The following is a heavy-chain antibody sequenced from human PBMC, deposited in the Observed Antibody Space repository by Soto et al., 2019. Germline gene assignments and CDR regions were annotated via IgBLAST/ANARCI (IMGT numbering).Heavy chain of an antibody. CDR1: GGSISSSIYY. J-gene: IGHJ5*02. Sequence: SETLSLTCTVSGGSISSSIYYWGWIRHPPGKGLEWIGSIYYSGSTYYNPSLKSRVTISVDTSKNQFSLKLSSVTAADTAVYYCARHYDFWSGSDNWFDPWGQGTLVTVSS. D-gene: IGHD3-3*01. CDR2: IYYSGST. V-gene: IGHV4-39*01. CDR3: ARHYDFWSGSDNWFDP.